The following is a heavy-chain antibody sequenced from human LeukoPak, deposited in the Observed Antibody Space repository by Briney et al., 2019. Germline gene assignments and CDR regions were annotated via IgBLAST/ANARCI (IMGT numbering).Heavy chain of an antibody. CDR2: IRYDGSNK. D-gene: IGHD4-11*01. CDR3: AKDHSNYYYYMDV. CDR1: GFTFSFYG. V-gene: IGHV3-30*02. J-gene: IGHJ6*03. Sequence: GGSLRLSCAASGFTFSFYGMHWVRQAPGKGLEWVAFIRYDGSNKYYADSVKGRFTISRDNSKNTLYLQMNSLRAEDTAVYYCAKDHSNYYYYMDVWGKGTTVTVSS.